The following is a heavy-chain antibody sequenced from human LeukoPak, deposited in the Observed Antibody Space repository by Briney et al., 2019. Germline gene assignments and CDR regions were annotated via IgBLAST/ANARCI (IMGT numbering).Heavy chain of an antibody. CDR3: ARDGPYYYDSNFDI. CDR1: GFTFSSYA. Sequence: PGGSLRLSCAASGFTFSSYAMHWVRQAPGKGLEWVAVISYDGSNKYYADSVKGRFTISRDNSKNTLYLQMNSLRAEDTAVYYCARDGPYYYDSNFDIWGQGTMVTVSS. V-gene: IGHV3-30-3*01. CDR2: ISYDGSNK. D-gene: IGHD3-22*01. J-gene: IGHJ3*02.